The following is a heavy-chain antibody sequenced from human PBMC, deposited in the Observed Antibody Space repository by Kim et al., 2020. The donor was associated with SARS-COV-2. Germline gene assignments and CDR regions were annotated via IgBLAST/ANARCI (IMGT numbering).Heavy chain of an antibody. CDR1: GFSLSTSGVG. Sequence: SGPTLVKPTQTLTLTCTFSGFSLSTSGVGVGWIRQPPGKALEWLALIYWDDDKRYSPSLKSRLTITKDTSKNQVVLTMTNMDPVDTATYYCAHRPSIAVALYNWFDPWGQGTLVTVSS. CDR2: IYWDDDK. D-gene: IGHD6-19*01. J-gene: IGHJ5*02. CDR3: AHRPSIAVALYNWFDP. V-gene: IGHV2-5*02.